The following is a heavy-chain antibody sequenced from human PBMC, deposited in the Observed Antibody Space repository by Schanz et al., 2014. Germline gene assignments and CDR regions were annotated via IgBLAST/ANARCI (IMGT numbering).Heavy chain of an antibody. J-gene: IGHJ3*02. Sequence: EVQLAESGGGLVQPGGSLRLSCAASGFTFSGFWMTWVRQAPGKGLEWVSLISDSGDTAYYADSVKGRFTISRDNFKGALYLQMSSLRAEDTAVYYCAKGRFGELSAFDIWGQGTMVTVSS. CDR3: AKGRFGELSAFDI. V-gene: IGHV3-23*04. CDR2: ISDSGDTA. D-gene: IGHD3-10*01. CDR1: GFTFSGFW.